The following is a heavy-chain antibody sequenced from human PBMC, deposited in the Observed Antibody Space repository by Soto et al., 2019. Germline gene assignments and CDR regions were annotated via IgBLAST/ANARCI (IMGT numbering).Heavy chain of an antibody. Sequence: ASVKVSCKASGYTFTSYYMHWVRQAPGQGLEWMGIIIPSGGSTSYAQKFHGRVTMTRDTSTSTVYMELSSLRSEDTAVYYCAKGDFGVIDYWGQGTLVTVSS. CDR1: GYTFTSYY. CDR2: IIPSGGST. D-gene: IGHD3-3*01. J-gene: IGHJ4*02. V-gene: IGHV1-46*01. CDR3: AKGDFGVIDY.